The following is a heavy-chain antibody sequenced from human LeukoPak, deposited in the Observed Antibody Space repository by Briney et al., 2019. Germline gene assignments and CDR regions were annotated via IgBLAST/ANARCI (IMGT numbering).Heavy chain of an antibody. D-gene: IGHD2-15*01. J-gene: IGHJ6*02. CDR2: ISTSGGST. V-gene: IGHV3-23*01. CDR3: ARCGDSCSSYGMGV. Sequence: TGGSLRLSCAASGFTFSSYAMHWVRQAPGKGLEWVSTISTSGGSTYYADSLKGRFTVSRDDSKNTLYLQMNSLRAEDTAVYYCARCGDSCSSYGMGVWGQGTTVTVSS. CDR1: GFTFSSYA.